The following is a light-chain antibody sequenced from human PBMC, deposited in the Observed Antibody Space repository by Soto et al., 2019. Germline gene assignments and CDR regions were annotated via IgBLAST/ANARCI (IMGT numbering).Light chain of an antibody. Sequence: EIVLTQSPATLSLSPGERATLSCRASQSVSSYLAWYQQKPGQAPRLLIYDASNRATGIPARFSGSGSGTDFTLTISSLEPEDFAVYYCQQRSSWPSMYTFGQGTKVDIK. CDR3: QQRSSWPSMYT. CDR2: DAS. J-gene: IGKJ2*01. CDR1: QSVSSY. V-gene: IGKV3-11*01.